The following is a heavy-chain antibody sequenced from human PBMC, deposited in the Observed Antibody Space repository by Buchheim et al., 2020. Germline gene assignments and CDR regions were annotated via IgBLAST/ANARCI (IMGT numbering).Heavy chain of an antibody. Sequence: QVQLLQSGAEVRKAGASVKVSYKTSGYALSRYAMHWVRQVPGQSLEWMGWINGGNGYTKYSPKFQGRVTITRDTSASTVSMELSSLTSEDTAVYYCARDRSSVHYEYNDYWGQGTL. V-gene: IGHV1-3*01. CDR2: INGGNGYT. J-gene: IGHJ4*02. D-gene: IGHD3-22*01. CDR3: ARDRSSVHYEYNDY. CDR1: GYALSRYA.